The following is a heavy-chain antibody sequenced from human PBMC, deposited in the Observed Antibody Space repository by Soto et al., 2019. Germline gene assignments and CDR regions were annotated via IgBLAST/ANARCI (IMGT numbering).Heavy chain of an antibody. CDR3: ARGGIAAAKDFDY. CDR1: GYTPTSYG. J-gene: IGHJ4*02. V-gene: IGHV1-18*04. CDR2: ISAYNGYT. Sequence: ASVKVSCKASGYTPTSYGINWVRQAPGQGLEWLRWISAYNGYTKYIQKLQDRVTMTTDTSTTTAYKELRSLRSDDTAVYYCARGGIAAAKDFDYWGQGTLVTVSS. D-gene: IGHD6-13*01.